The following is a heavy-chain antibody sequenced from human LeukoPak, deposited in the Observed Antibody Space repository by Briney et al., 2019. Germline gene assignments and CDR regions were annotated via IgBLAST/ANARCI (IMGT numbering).Heavy chain of an antibody. D-gene: IGHD3-10*01. Sequence: ALVKVSCKASGYTFTGYYMHWVRQAPGQGLEWMGWINPNSGGTNYAQKFQGRVTMTRDTSISTAYMELSRLRSDDTAVYYCARGGYYGSGSYPGHYYYMDVWGKGTTVTVSS. V-gene: IGHV1-2*02. CDR3: ARGGYYGSGSYPGHYYYMDV. CDR1: GYTFTGYY. CDR2: INPNSGGT. J-gene: IGHJ6*03.